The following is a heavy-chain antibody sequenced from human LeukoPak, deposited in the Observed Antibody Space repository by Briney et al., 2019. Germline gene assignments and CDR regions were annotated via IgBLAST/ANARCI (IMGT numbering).Heavy chain of an antibody. CDR3: ARVRDYYDSSGYLNDY. CDR1: GYTFTSYG. D-gene: IGHD3-22*01. CDR2: ISAYNGNT. J-gene: IGHJ4*02. Sequence: ASVKVSCKASGYTFTSYGISWVRQAPGQGLEWMGWISAYNGNTNYAQKLQGRVTMTTDTSTSTAYMELRSLRSDDTAVYYCARVRDYYDSSGYLNDYWGQGTLVTVSS. V-gene: IGHV1-18*01.